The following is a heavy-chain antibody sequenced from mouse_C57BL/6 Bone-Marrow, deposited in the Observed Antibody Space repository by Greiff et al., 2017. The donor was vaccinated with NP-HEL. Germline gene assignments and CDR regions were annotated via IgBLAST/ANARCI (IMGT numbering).Heavy chain of an antibody. V-gene: IGHV5-6*02. J-gene: IGHJ1*03. Sequence: DVKLVESGGDLVKPGGSLKLSCAASGFTFSSYGMSWVRQTPDKRLEWVATISSGGSYTYYPDSVKGRFTISRDNAKNTLYLQMSSLKSEDTAMYYCASPYYYGSSYWYFDVWGTGTTVTVSS. CDR2: ISSGGSYT. D-gene: IGHD1-1*01. CDR3: ASPYYYGSSYWYFDV. CDR1: GFTFSSYG.